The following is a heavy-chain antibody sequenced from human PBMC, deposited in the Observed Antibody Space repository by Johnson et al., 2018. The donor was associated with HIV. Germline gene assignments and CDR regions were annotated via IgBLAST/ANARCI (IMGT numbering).Heavy chain of an antibody. Sequence: VQLVESGGGVVRPGGSLRLACAATGFTFDDYGMSWVRQGPGKGLEWVSVIYSGGSTGYADSVKGRFPISRDNAKNSLYLQMNSLRAEDTAVYYCARVPIPSSGSYYPSSVAFDIWGQGTMVTVSS. CDR1: GFTFDDYG. CDR2: IYSGGST. D-gene: IGHD1-26*01. J-gene: IGHJ3*02. V-gene: IGHV3-20*04. CDR3: ARVPIPSSGSYYPSSVAFDI.